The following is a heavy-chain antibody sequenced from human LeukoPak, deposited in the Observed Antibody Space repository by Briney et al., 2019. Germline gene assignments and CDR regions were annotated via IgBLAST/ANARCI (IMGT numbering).Heavy chain of an antibody. D-gene: IGHD1-1*01. CDR3: ARVKVQLEIDP. CDR1: GFTFSIYA. V-gene: IGHV4-4*02. Sequence: GSLRLSCSASGFTFSIYAMHWVRQPPGKGLEWIGEIYHSGSTNYNPSLKSRVTISVDKSKNQFSLKLSSVTAADTAVYYCARVKVQLEIDPWGQGTLVTVSS. CDR2: IYHSGST. J-gene: IGHJ5*02.